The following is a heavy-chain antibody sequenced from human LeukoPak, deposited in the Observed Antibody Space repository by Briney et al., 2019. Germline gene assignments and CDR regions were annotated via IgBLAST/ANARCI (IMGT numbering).Heavy chain of an antibody. CDR1: GGSISSYS. CDR2: IYYSGST. Sequence: SETLSLTCTVSGGSISSYSWSWIRQPPGKGLEWIGYIYYSGSTDYNPSLKSRVTISVDTSKSQFSLKLSSVTAADTAVYYCAREGVTKYYFDYWGQGTLVTVSS. V-gene: IGHV4-59*01. CDR3: AREGVTKYYFDY. D-gene: IGHD4-11*01. J-gene: IGHJ4*02.